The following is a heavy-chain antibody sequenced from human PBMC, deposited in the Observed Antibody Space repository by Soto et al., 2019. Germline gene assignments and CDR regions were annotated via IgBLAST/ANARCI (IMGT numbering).Heavy chain of an antibody. V-gene: IGHV2-5*02. Sequence: QLTLNESGPTQVKPRQTLTLTCTFSGFSLTTSGVGVGWICQSPGKAPEGLALIYWDDDKRYIPSLKSRLTITKDTSQNQVVLTMADWDPADTATYYCAHRVLRSVFGLVTSTAIYFDFWGQGTPVAVSS. CDR1: GFSLTTSGVG. J-gene: IGHJ4*02. CDR2: IYWDDDK. CDR3: AHRVLRSVFGLVTSTAIYFDF. D-gene: IGHD3-3*01.